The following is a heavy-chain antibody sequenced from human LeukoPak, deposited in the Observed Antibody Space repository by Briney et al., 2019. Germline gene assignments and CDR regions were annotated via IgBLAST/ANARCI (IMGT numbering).Heavy chain of an antibody. J-gene: IGHJ4*02. CDR2: IYSGGST. CDR1: GFTFSSYA. Sequence: GGSLRLSCAASGFTFSSYAMSWVRQAPGKGLEWVSVIYSGGSTYYADSVKGRFTISRHNSKNTLYLQMNSLRVEDTAVYYCARGGSGALDYWGQGTLVTVSS. V-gene: IGHV3-53*04. D-gene: IGHD3-16*01. CDR3: ARGGSGALDY.